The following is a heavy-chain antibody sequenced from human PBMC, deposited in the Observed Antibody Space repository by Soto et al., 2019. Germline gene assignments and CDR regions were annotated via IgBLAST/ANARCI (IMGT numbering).Heavy chain of an antibody. Sequence: VQLVESGGDLVQPGRSLRLSCAASGFTFDYFAMHWVRQAPGKGLEWIGEIYHSGSTNYNPSLKSRVTISVDKSKNQFSLKLSSVTAADTAVYYCASRRVGYDSSGYYYRAFDIWGQGTMVTVSS. CDR3: ASRRVGYDSSGYYYRAFDI. D-gene: IGHD3-22*01. CDR1: GFTFDYFA. J-gene: IGHJ3*02. CDR2: IYHSGST. V-gene: IGHV4-4*02.